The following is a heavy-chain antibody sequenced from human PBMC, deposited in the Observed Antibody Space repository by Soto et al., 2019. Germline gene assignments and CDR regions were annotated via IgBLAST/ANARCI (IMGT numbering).Heavy chain of an antibody. CDR1: GFTFDDYT. J-gene: IGHJ6*02. Sequence: GGSLRLSCAASGFTFDDYTMHWVRQAPGKGLEWVSLISWDGGSTYYADSVKGRFTISRDNSKNSLYLQMNSLRTEDTALYYCAKDIGLLPRGYENYYYGMDVWGQGTTVTVSS. V-gene: IGHV3-43*01. CDR3: AKDIGLLPRGYENYYYGMDV. CDR2: ISWDGGST. D-gene: IGHD2-21*01.